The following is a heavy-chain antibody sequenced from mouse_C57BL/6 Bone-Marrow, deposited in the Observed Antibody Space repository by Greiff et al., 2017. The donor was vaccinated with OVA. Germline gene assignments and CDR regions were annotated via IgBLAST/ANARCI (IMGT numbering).Heavy chain of an antibody. D-gene: IGHD2-5*01. Sequence: EVKLVESGAELVRPGASVKLSCTASGFNIKDDYMHWVKQRPEQGLEWIGWIDPENGDTEYASKFQGKATITADTSSNTAYLQLSSLTSEDTAVYYCTSLYYSNYVDYWGQGTTLTVSS. J-gene: IGHJ2*01. V-gene: IGHV14-4*01. CDR1: GFNIKDDY. CDR3: TSLYYSNYVDY. CDR2: IDPENGDT.